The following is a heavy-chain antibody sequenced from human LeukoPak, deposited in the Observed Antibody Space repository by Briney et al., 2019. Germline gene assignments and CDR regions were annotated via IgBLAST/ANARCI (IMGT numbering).Heavy chain of an antibody. CDR2: ISAYNGNT. D-gene: IGHD6-19*01. V-gene: IGHV1-18*04. CDR1: GYTFTSYG. J-gene: IGHJ6*04. CDR3: ARALGLGHDNYYYYGMDV. Sequence: ASVKVSCKASGYTFTSYGISWVRQAPGQGLEGMGWISAYNGNTNYAQKLQGRVTMTTDTSTSTAYMELRSLRSDDTAVYYCARALGLGHDNYYYYGMDVWGKGTTVTVSS.